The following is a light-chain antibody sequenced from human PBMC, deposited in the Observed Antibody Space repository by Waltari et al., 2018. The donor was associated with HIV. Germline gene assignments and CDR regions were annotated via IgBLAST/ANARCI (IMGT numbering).Light chain of an antibody. J-gene: IGKJ3*01. V-gene: IGKV1-27*01. Sequence: DIQMTQSPPSLSASVRDRVTITCRASQGISNHLAWYQQKPGKLPKLLIYAASTLQSGVPSRFSDSGSGTDFTLTISSLQPEDVATYYCQTYDSAPFTFGPGTKVDIK. CDR3: QTYDSAPFT. CDR2: AAS. CDR1: QGISNH.